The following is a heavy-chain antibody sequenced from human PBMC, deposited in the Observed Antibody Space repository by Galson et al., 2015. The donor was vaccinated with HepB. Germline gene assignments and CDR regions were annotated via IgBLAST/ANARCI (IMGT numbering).Heavy chain of an antibody. CDR3: ARVYYYDSSGYPRGYYYYGMDV. V-gene: IGHV3-30-3*01. J-gene: IGHJ6*02. CDR1: GFTFSSYA. Sequence: SLRLSCAASGFTFSSYAMHWVRQAPGKGLEWVAVISYDGSNKYYADSVKGRFTISRDNSKNTLYLQMNSLRAEDTAVYYCARVYYYDSSGYPRGYYYYGMDVWGQGTTVTVSS. CDR2: ISYDGSNK. D-gene: IGHD3-22*01.